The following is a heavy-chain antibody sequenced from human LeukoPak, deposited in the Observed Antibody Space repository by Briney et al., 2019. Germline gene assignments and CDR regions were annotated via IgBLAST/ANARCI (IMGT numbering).Heavy chain of an antibody. V-gene: IGHV3-30*02. D-gene: IGHD3-10*01. J-gene: IGHJ4*02. Sequence: GGSLRLSCAASGFTFSTYWMHWVRQAPGKGLEWVAFIRYDGSNKYYADSVKGRFTISRDNSKNTLYLQMNSLRAEDTAVYYCARGLDNYGSGSSDWGQGTLVTVSS. CDR1: GFTFSTYW. CDR2: IRYDGSNK. CDR3: ARGLDNYGSGSSD.